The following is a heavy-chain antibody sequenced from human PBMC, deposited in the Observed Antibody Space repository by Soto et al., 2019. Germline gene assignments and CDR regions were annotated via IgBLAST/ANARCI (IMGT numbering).Heavy chain of an antibody. J-gene: IGHJ6*02. CDR1: GGTFSSYA. D-gene: IGHD4-4*01. CDR3: ARGEDYSNSIPLDYYYGMDV. Sequence: QVQLVQSGAEVQKPGSSVKVSCKASGGTFSSYAISWVRQAPGQGLEWMGGIIPIFGTANYAQKFQGRVTITADESTSTAYMELSSLRSEDTAVYYCARGEDYSNSIPLDYYYGMDVWGQGTTVTVSS. CDR2: IIPIFGTA. V-gene: IGHV1-69*01.